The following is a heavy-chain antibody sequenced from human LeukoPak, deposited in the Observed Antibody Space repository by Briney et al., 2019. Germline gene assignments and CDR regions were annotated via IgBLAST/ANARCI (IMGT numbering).Heavy chain of an antibody. V-gene: IGHV1-69*05. CDR1: VSSFRGST. J-gene: IGHJ5*02. D-gene: IGHD3-22*01. CDR2: FIPIFGAP. Sequence: SVWVSCKASVSSFRGSTLAWVRQAPGRGGEWRGGFIPIFGAPSYALEFQGRATIPTDESTSTVYMEVSSVRAEDTAMYYGARGRLQVALSSGHLKWLEPWGQGSLITVS. CDR3: ARGRLQVALSSGHLKWLEP.